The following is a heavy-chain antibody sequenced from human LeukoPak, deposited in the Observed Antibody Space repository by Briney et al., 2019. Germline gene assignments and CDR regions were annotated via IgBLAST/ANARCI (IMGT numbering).Heavy chain of an antibody. CDR2: IYYSGST. Sequence: SETLSPTCTVSGGSISSYYWSWIRQPPGKGLEWIGYIYYSGSTNYNPSLKSRVTISVDTSKNQFSLKLSSVTAADTAVYYCARGTWNYVDFDYWGQGTLVTVSS. J-gene: IGHJ4*02. D-gene: IGHD1-7*01. CDR1: GGSISSYY. V-gene: IGHV4-59*01. CDR3: ARGTWNYVDFDY.